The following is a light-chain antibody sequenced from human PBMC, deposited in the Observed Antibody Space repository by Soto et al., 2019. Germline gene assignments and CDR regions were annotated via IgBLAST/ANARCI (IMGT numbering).Light chain of an antibody. CDR2: EVN. CDR1: SSDVGGYTY. CDR3: SSYTSSSTLYV. V-gene: IGLV2-14*01. J-gene: IGLJ1*01. Sequence: SVLTQPASVTGYPRQSVTISCTGASSDVGGYTYVSWYQQHPGKASKLMIYEVNNRPSGVSNRFSGSKSGNTASLTISGLQAEDEADYYCSSYTSSSTLYVFGTGTKVTVL.